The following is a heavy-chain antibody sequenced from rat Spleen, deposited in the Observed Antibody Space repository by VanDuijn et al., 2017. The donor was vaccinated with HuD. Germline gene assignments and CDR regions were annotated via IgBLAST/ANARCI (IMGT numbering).Heavy chain of an antibody. J-gene: IGHJ2*01. CDR1: GFSLTSNG. CDR2: IWAGGST. CDR3: ARSAKYYYDGSYYYVHFDY. Sequence: QVQLKESGPGLMQPSETLSLTCTVSGFSLTSNGVGWVRQPLGKGLVWMGTIWAGGSTNYNSALKSRLSISRDTSKSQVLLKMNSLQTEDTAMYFCARSAKYYYDGSYYYVHFDYWGQGVMVTVSS. V-gene: IGHV2-72*01. D-gene: IGHD1-12*02.